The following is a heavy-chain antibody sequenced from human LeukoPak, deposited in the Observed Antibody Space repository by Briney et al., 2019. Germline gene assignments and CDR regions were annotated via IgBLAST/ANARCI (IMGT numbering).Heavy chain of an antibody. D-gene: IGHD1-26*01. Sequence: ASVKVSCKASGYTFTSRDINWVRQATGQGLEWMGYMNPKGGYTAYGQRFHGRVTMTRNTSTNTAYMELSSLRSEDTAVYYCARVTSGAGYNWFDAWGPGTLVTVSS. CDR1: GYTFTSRD. CDR2: MNPKGGYT. J-gene: IGHJ5*02. CDR3: ARVTSGAGYNWFDA. V-gene: IGHV1-8*02.